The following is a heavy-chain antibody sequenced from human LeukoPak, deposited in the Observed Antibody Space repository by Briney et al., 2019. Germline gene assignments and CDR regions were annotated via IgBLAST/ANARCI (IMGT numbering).Heavy chain of an antibody. Sequence: ASVKVSCEASGYTFTNYGISWVRQAPGQGLEWVGWISTNSDIRTYAQTLQGRFTMTTDTATTTAYMELNNLTFDDTAVYYCARDWDAMNNCFDPWGQGTPVTVSS. J-gene: IGHJ5*02. V-gene: IGHV1-18*01. CDR1: GYTFTNYG. CDR2: ISTNSDIR. CDR3: ARDWDAMNNCFDP. D-gene: IGHD1-26*01.